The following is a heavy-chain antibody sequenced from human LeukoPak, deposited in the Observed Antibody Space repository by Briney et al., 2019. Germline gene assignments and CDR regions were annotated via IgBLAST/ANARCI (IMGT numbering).Heavy chain of an antibody. J-gene: IGHJ4*02. Sequence: TSETLSLTCAVYGGSFSGYYWSWIRQPPGKGLEWIGEINHSGSTNYNPSLKSRVTISVDTSKNQFSLKLSSVTAADTAVYYCARGLRRWLRPDFHVLDYWGQGTLVTVSS. CDR3: ARGLRRWLRPDFHVLDY. CDR2: INHSGST. V-gene: IGHV4-34*01. CDR1: GGSFSGYY. D-gene: IGHD5-24*01.